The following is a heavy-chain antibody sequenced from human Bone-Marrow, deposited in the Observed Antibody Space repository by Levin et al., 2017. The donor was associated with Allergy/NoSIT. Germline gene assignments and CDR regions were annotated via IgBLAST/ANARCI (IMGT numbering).Heavy chain of an antibody. CDR2: ISYDGRNT. V-gene: IGHV3-30*18. D-gene: IGHD5/OR15-5a*01. Sequence: GESLKISCAASGFSFNNYGMHWVRQAPGKGLEWVAVISYDGRNTYHADSVKGRFTISRDNSKNTLYLQMNSLRDEDTAVYYCVKDLSVSHWGQGTLVTVSS. CDR1: GFSFNNYG. J-gene: IGHJ4*02. CDR3: VKDLSVSH.